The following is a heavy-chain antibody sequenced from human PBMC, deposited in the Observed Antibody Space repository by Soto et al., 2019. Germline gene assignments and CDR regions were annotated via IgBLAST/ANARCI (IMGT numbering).Heavy chain of an antibody. CDR2: IYWDDDK. V-gene: IGHV2-5*02. J-gene: IGHJ4*02. D-gene: IGHD2-2*01. CDR3: AHSLYCISTSCTPPYFDY. CDR1: GFSLSTSGVG. Sequence: QITLKESGPTLVKPTQTLTLTCTFSGFSLSTSGVGVGWIRQPPGKALEWLALIYWDDDKSYSPSLKSRLTITKDTAKNQVVLTMTNMDPVDTATYYCAHSLYCISTSCTPPYFDYWGQGTLVTVSS.